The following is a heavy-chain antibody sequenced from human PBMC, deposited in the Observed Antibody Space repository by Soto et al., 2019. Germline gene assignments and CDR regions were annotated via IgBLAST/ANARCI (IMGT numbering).Heavy chain of an antibody. J-gene: IGHJ5*02. CDR1: AGSISSYY. Sequence: PSETLSLTCTVSAGSISSYYWSWIRQPPGKGLKWRGYIYYSGSTNYNPPLKSRVTISVDTSKNQFSLKLSSVTAADTAVYYCARTLITMVRGVKNWFDPWGQGTLVTVSS. D-gene: IGHD3-10*01. CDR3: ARTLITMVRGVKNWFDP. CDR2: IYYSGST. V-gene: IGHV4-59*01.